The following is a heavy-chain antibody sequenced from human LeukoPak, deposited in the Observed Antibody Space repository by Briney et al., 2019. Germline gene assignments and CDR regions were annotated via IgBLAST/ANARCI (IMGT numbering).Heavy chain of an antibody. CDR2: MNPNSGNT. CDR1: GYTSTSYD. D-gene: IGHD2/OR15-2a*01. J-gene: IGHJ6*03. CDR3: ARRYKNVVVPGYYMDV. V-gene: IGHV1-8*01. Sequence: ASVKVSCKASGYTSTSYDINWVRQATGQGPEWMGWMNPNSGNTGYAQKFQGRVTMTRNTSISTAYMELSSLTSEDTAVYYCARRYKNVVVPGYYMDVWGKGTTVTASS.